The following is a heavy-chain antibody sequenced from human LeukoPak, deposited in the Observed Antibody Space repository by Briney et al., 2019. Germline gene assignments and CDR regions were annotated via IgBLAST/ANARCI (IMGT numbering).Heavy chain of an antibody. V-gene: IGHV3-53*05. CDR2: IYTDGAT. Sequence: GGSLRLSCAISGITVSQSDMSWVRQAPGRGLEWVSLIYTDGATHYADSVKGRFTISRDTSKNTVYLEMRNLRPEDTAVYFWARDRAGSKPCVEFHPWGQGTLVTVSS. D-gene: IGHD3-10*01. CDR3: ARDRAGSKPCVEFHP. J-gene: IGHJ5*02. CDR1: GITVSQSD.